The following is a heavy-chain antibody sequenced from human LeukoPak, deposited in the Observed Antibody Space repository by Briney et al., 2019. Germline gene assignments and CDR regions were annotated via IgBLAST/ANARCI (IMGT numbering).Heavy chain of an antibody. D-gene: IGHD2-8*01. CDR2: ISAGNI. J-gene: IGHJ6*02. CDR1: GYTFSDYP. Sequence: RASVKVPCKASGYTFSDYPIHWLRQAPGQRFEWMGWISAGNIKYSQNFQDRINITRDTSASTVNMELSSLTSADTAVYYCARVAYVMDVWGQGTTVVVSS. CDR3: ARVAYVMDV. V-gene: IGHV1-3*01.